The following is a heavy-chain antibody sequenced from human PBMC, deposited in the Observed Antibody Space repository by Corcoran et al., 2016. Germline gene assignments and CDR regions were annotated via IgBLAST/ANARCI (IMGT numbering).Heavy chain of an antibody. CDR2: IDWDDDK. D-gene: IGHD2-2*01. J-gene: IGHJ4*02. Sequence: QVTLRESGPALVKPTQTLTLTCTFSGFSLSTSGMCVSWIRQPPGKALEWLALIDWDDDKYYSTSLKTRLTISKDTSKNQVVLTMTNMDPVDTATYYCARRRGQTSSAEYYFDYWGQGTLVTVSS. CDR3: ARRRGQTSSAEYYFDY. CDR1: GFSLSTSGMC. V-gene: IGHV2-70*01.